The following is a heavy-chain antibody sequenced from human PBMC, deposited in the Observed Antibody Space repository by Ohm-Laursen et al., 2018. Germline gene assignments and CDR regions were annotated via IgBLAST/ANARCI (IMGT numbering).Heavy chain of an antibody. J-gene: IGHJ4*02. Sequence: SLRLSCAASGFTFSSYAMNWVRQAPGKGLEWVSGISGSGSRTYYADSVKGRFTISRDNSKNTVSLQMNSLRADDTAVYFCAMKIPGSRPFDYWGQGTLVTVSS. CDR3: AMKIPGSRPFDY. CDR1: GFTFSSYA. V-gene: IGHV3-23*01. CDR2: ISGSGSRT. D-gene: IGHD2-2*02.